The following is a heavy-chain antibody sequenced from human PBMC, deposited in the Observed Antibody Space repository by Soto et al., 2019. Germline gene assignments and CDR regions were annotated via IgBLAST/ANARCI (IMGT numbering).Heavy chain of an antibody. V-gene: IGHV4-31*11. J-gene: IGHJ5*02. Sequence: QVQLQESGPGLVIPSQTLTLTCAVSGASIDNNGYSWTWIRQHPGKGLEWIGTNNNRGDTYYNPSLKRRLTISLDTSQNPFSLRLNAVTAADTATYYWARGGSGWKALNWFDPWGQGIMVTVSS. D-gene: IGHD6-19*01. CDR3: ARGGSGWKALNWFDP. CDR2: NNNRGDT. CDR1: GASIDNNGYS.